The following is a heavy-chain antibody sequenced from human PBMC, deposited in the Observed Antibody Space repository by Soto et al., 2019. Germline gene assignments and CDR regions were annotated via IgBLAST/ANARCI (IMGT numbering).Heavy chain of an antibody. CDR3: AKGPSEYIWRSYLRYGAF. CDR1: GFTFSSFA. V-gene: IGHV3-23*01. CDR2: ISGSTGHT. D-gene: IGHD3-16*02. J-gene: IGHJ4*02. Sequence: EVQLLESGGGLVQPGGSLRLSCAASGFTFSSFAMTWVRQAPGKGLEWVSAISGSTGHTYYADSVKGRFTISRDNSKNTRYLQKDSLADEGTAVHYCAKGPSEYIWRSYLRYGAFWGQGSLVTVS.